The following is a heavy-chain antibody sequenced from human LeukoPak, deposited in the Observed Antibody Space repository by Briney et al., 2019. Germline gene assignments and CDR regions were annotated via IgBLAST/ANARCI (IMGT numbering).Heavy chain of an antibody. CDR1: GFTFGSYT. CDR2: ISTSSSAI. V-gene: IGHV3-48*02. Sequence: SGGSLRLSCGASGFTFGSYTMNWVRQAPGKGLEWVSYISTSSSAIYYADSVKGRFIISRDNARNSLYLQMNSLRDEDTAVYYCARDNSGGNSGMDYWGQGTLVAVSS. J-gene: IGHJ4*02. D-gene: IGHD4-23*01. CDR3: ARDNSGGNSGMDY.